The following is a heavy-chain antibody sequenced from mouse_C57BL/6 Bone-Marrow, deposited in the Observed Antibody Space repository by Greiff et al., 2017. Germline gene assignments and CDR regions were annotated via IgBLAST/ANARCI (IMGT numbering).Heavy chain of an antibody. CDR2: ISYSGST. CDR1: GYSITSDYA. J-gene: IGHJ4*01. V-gene: IGHV3-2*02. D-gene: IGHD4-1*01. CDR3: ARLENWVYAMDY. Sequence: EVQLQQSGPGLVKPSQSLSLTCTVTGYSITSDYAWNWLRPFPGNKLEWMGYISYSGSTSYNPSLKSRISITRDTSKNQFFLQLNSVTTEDTATYYCARLENWVYAMDYWGQGTSVTVSS.